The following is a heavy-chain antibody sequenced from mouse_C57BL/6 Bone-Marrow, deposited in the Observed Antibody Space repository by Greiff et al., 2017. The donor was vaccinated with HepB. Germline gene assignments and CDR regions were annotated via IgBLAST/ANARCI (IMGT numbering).Heavy chain of an antibody. J-gene: IGHJ4*01. D-gene: IGHD1-1*01. CDR2: INSDGGST. Sequence: EVHLVESGGGLVQPGESLKLSCESNEYEFPSHDMSWVRKTPEKRLELVAAINSDGGSTYYPDTMERRFIISRDNTKKTLYLQMSSLSSEDTALYYCARHSPLYGSSSFAMDYWGQGTSVTVSS. V-gene: IGHV5-2*01. CDR3: ARHSPLYGSSSFAMDY. CDR1: EYEFPSHD.